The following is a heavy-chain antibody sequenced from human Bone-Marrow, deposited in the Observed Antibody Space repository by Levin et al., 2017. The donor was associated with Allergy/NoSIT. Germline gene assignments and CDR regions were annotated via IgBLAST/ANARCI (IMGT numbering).Heavy chain of an antibody. CDR2: ISPLSETP. Sequence: ASVKVSCKAPEDTFSSYAVSWVRQAPGQGLEWMGGISPLSETPTYAQQFRGRVTITADKSTSISYMELSSLRYEDTAVYYCGRVYRFFDLWGQGTLVTVSS. CDR1: EDTFSSYA. V-gene: IGHV1-69*06. J-gene: IGHJ5*02. D-gene: IGHD3-16*02. CDR3: GRVYRFFDL.